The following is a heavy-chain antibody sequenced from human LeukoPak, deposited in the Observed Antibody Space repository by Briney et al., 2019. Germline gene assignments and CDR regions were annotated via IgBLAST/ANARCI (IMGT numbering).Heavy chain of an antibody. Sequence: PGGSLRLSCAASGFTFSDYWMSWVRQAPGKGLEWVAVIWYGGSNKYYADSVKGRFTISRDNSKNTLYLQMNSLRAEDTAVYYCAKDVGVEDYYYMDVWGKGTTVTVSS. CDR1: GFTFSDYW. D-gene: IGHD3-3*01. CDR2: IWYGGSNK. V-gene: IGHV3-30*02. CDR3: AKDVGVEDYYYMDV. J-gene: IGHJ6*03.